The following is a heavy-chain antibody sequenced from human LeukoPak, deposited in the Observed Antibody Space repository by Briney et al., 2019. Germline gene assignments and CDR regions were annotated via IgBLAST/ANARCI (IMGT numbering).Heavy chain of an antibody. Sequence: SETLSLTCTVSGDSITSSSYYWGWIRQPPGKGLEWIGSIYYSGSTYYTPSLKSRVIISVDTSKNQFSLKLSSVTAADTAVYYCARVAAKTVDYWGQGTLVTVSP. D-gene: IGHD2-15*01. CDR3: ARVAAKTVDY. V-gene: IGHV4-39*07. CDR2: IYYSGST. J-gene: IGHJ4*02. CDR1: GDSITSSSYY.